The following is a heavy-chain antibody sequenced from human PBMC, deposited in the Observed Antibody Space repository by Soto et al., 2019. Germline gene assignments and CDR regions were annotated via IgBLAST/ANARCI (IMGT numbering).Heavy chain of an antibody. CDR1: GGSVTSDEDY. J-gene: IGHJ4*02. V-gene: IGHV4-30-4*01. Sequence: LSLTCTVSGGSVTSDEDYWSWIRQSLGKGPEWIGYISNSGSTGYNPSLKARLSMSVDRSKNQFTLRLTSVTAADTAVYFCATESGSTYGYFDYWGQGTQVTVSS. D-gene: IGHD4-17*01. CDR3: ATESGSTYGYFDY. CDR2: ISNSGST.